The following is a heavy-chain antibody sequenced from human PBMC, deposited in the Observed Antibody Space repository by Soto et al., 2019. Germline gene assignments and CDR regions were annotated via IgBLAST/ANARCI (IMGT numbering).Heavy chain of an antibody. J-gene: IGHJ3*02. D-gene: IGHD4-17*01. Sequence: LRLSCAASGFTFSSYSMNWVRQAPGKGLEWVSSISSSSSYIYYADSVKGRFTISRDNAKNSLYLQMNSLRAEDTAVYYCARDDYGDYEGYLEAFDIWGQGTMVTVPS. CDR3: ARDDYGDYEGYLEAFDI. CDR1: GFTFSSYS. V-gene: IGHV3-21*01. CDR2: ISSSSSYI.